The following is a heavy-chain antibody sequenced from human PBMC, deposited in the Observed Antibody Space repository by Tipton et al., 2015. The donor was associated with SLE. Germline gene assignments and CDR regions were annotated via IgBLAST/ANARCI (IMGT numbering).Heavy chain of an antibody. Sequence: TLSLTCTVSGGSISSGDYYWSWIRQPPGKGLEWIGYIDDSGNTDYTPSLKSRVTISVDTSKNQFSLKLSSVTAADTAVYYCARETLVYYYDSSGPLDYWGQGTLVTVSS. CDR1: GGSISSGDYY. CDR2: IDDSGNT. CDR3: ARETLVYYYDSSGPLDY. D-gene: IGHD3-22*01. J-gene: IGHJ4*02. V-gene: IGHV4-30-4*01.